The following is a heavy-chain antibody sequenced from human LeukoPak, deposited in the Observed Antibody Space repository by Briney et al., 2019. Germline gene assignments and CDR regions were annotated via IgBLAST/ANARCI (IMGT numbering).Heavy chain of an antibody. CDR3: AKVQGYSYGYFDY. V-gene: IGHV3-48*04. J-gene: IGHJ4*02. D-gene: IGHD5-18*01. CDR2: ISSSSSTI. Sequence: GGSLRLSCAASGFTFSSYSMNWVRQAPGKGLEWVSYISSSSSTIYYADSVKGRFTISRDNAKNSLYLQMNSLRAEDTALYYCAKVQGYSYGYFDYWGQGTLVTVSS. CDR1: GFTFSSYS.